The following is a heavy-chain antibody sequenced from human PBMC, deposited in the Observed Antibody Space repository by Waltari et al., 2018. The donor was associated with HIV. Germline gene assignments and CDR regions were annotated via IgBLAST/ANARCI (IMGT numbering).Heavy chain of an antibody. D-gene: IGHD2-15*01. V-gene: IGHV3-33*01. CDR2: IWYDGSNK. CDR1: GFTFSGSG. J-gene: IGHJ6*02. Sequence: QVQLVESGGGVVQPGRSLRISCAALGFTFSGSGMHLVRLAPGKGLEWVAVIWYDGSNKYYADSVKGRFTISRDNSKNTLYLQMNSLRAEDTAVYYCARDGNDIGFTYGMDVWGQGTTVTVSS. CDR3: ARDGNDIGFTYGMDV.